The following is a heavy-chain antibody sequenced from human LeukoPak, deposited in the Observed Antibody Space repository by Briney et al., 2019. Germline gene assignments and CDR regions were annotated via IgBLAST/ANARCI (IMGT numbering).Heavy chain of an antibody. J-gene: IGHJ4*02. CDR3: ARDLYYDSSGDFDY. CDR1: GFTFSSYG. Sequence: PGRSLRLSCAASGFTFSSYGMPWVRQAPGKGLEWVAVIWYVGSNKYYADSVKGRFTISRDNSKNTLYLQMNSLRAEDTAVYYCARDLYYDSSGDFDYWGQGTLVTVSS. V-gene: IGHV3-33*01. CDR2: IWYVGSNK. D-gene: IGHD3-22*01.